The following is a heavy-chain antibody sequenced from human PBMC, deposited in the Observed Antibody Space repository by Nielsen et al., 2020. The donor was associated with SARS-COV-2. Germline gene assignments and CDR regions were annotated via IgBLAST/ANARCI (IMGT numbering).Heavy chain of an antibody. CDR2: ISGSGDRT. CDR1: GFTFSNSA. D-gene: IGHD2-2*03. Sequence: GESLKISCTASGFTFSNSAMSWVRQTSGKGLEWVSSISGSGDRTDYADSVKGRVIISRDNSKNTLHLQMNSLRAEDTALYFCAKDFHGSVADFFGNCGQGTLVTVSS. J-gene: IGHJ4*02. CDR3: AKDFHGSVADFFGN. V-gene: IGHV3-23*01.